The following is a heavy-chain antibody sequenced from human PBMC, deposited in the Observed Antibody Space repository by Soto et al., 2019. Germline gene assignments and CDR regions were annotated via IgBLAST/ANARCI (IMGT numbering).Heavy chain of an antibody. CDR1: GFTLSSYE. V-gene: IGHV3-48*03. J-gene: IGHJ4*02. Sequence: VQLVESGGGLVQPGGSLRLSCAASGFTLSSYEMNWVRQAPGKGLEWVSYISVSGDTIYYADSVKGRFTISRDNAKNSLFLQMNSLRAEDTAVYYCARPRRGYSYGCLDYWGQGTLVTVSS. CDR2: ISVSGDTI. CDR3: ARPRRGYSYGCLDY. D-gene: IGHD5-18*01.